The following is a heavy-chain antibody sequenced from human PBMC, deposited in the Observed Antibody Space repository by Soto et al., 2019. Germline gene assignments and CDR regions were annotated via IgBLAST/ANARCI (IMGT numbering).Heavy chain of an antibody. V-gene: IGHV4-61*01. CDR2: IYYSGST. D-gene: IGHD3-3*01. Sequence: SETLSLTCTVSGGSVSSGSYYWSWIRQPPGKGLEWIGYIYYSGSTNYNPSLKSRVTISVDTSKNQFSLKLSSVTAADTAVYYCARGVPQTDYDFWSGYSYYFDYWGQGTLVTVSS. J-gene: IGHJ4*02. CDR1: GGSVSSGSYY. CDR3: ARGVPQTDYDFWSGYSYYFDY.